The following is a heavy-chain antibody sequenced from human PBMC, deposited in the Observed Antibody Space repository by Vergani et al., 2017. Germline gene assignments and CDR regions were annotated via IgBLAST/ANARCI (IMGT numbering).Heavy chain of an antibody. CDR1: GFTFSSYS. CDR3: ASSYGSGSYRYFDY. J-gene: IGHJ4*02. CDR2: ISESTRYI. Sequence: EAQLAESGGGLVQPGQSLRLSCAASGFTFSSYSMNWVRQAPGTGLEWVSSISESTRYIYYADSVTGRFTISRDNAKNSVYLQMNSLRAEDTAVYYCASSYGSGSYRYFDYWGQGTLVTVSS. D-gene: IGHD3-10*01. V-gene: IGHV3-21*01.